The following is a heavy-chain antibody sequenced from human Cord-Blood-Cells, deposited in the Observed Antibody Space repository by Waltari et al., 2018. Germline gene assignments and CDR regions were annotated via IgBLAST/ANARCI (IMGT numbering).Heavy chain of an antibody. J-gene: IGHJ2*01. Sequence: QLQLQESGPGLVKPSETLSLTCTVSGGSISSSSYYWGWIRQTPGQGLEWIGRIYYSGRTHYHPSLKNRVTLAVDTAKIPVSLELSSVTAADTAVYYCARRHKYVGLWGRGSLVTVSS. CDR2: IYYSGRT. D-gene: IGHD2-21*01. CDR1: GGSISSSSYY. V-gene: IGHV4-39*01. CDR3: ARRHKYVGL.